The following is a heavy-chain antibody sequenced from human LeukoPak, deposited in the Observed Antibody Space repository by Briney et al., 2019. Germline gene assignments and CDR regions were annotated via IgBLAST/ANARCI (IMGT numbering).Heavy chain of an antibody. CDR1: GYTFAGYY. J-gene: IGHJ3*02. CDR3: ARGAYDYDAFDI. D-gene: IGHD4-11*01. Sequence: ASVKVSCRASGYTFAGYYIHWVRQAPGQGLEWMGRLNPNYRDTNFAQRFQGRVTMTRDTTITTAFMELNSLRSDDTAIYYCARGAYDYDAFDIWGQGTMVTVSS. CDR2: LNPNYRDT. V-gene: IGHV1-2*06.